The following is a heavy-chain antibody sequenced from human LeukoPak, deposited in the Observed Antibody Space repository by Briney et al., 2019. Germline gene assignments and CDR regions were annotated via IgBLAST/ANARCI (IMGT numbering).Heavy chain of an antibody. Sequence: SETLSLTCSVSGGSIIGHYWSWIRQPPGKGLEWLGYIYHSGSTKYNPSLESRVTISVDTSKNQFSLKLSSVTAADTAVYYCARESSGSRIWFDPWGQGTLVTVSS. V-gene: IGHV4-59*11. CDR3: ARESSGSRIWFDP. CDR1: GGSIIGHY. CDR2: IYHSGST. J-gene: IGHJ5*02. D-gene: IGHD1-26*01.